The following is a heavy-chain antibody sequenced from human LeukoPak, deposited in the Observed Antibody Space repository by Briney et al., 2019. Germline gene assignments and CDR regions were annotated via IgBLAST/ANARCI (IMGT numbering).Heavy chain of an antibody. J-gene: IGHJ5*02. Sequence: GASVKVSCKASGYTFTGYYMHWVRQAPGQGLEWMGWINPNSGGTNYAQKFQGRVTMTRDTSISTAYMELSRLRSDDTAVYYGARDIHRSNNWFDPWGQGTLVTVSS. V-gene: IGHV1-2*02. CDR2: INPNSGGT. CDR3: ARDIHRSNNWFDP. CDR1: GYTFTGYY.